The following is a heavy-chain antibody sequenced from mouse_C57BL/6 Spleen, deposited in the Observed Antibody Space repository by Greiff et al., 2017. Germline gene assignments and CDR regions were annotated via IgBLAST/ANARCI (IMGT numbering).Heavy chain of an antibody. J-gene: IGHJ2*01. Sequence: QVQLQQPGAELVKPGASVKLSCKASGYTFTSYWMHWVKQRPGQGLEWIGMIHPNSGSTNYNEKFKSKATLTVDKSSSTAYMQLSSLTSEDSAVYYCARGVSYYGSSYNYFDYWGQGTTLTVSS. CDR3: ARGVSYYGSSYNYFDY. D-gene: IGHD1-1*01. CDR2: IHPNSGST. CDR1: GYTFTSYW. V-gene: IGHV1-64*01.